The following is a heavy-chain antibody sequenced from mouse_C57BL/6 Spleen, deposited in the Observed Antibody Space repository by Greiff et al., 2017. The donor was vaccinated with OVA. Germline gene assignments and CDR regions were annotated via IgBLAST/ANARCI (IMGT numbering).Heavy chain of an antibody. CDR2: IYPSDSET. J-gene: IGHJ2*01. D-gene: IGHD2-2*01. Sequence: QVQLQQPGAELVRPGSSVKLSCKASGYTFTSYWMDWVKQRPGQGLEWIGNIYPSDSETHYNQKFKDKATLTVDKSSSTAYMQLSSLTSEDSAVYYCARGGYDGPWFYWGQGTTLTVSS. CDR1: GYTFTSYW. CDR3: ARGGYDGPWFY. V-gene: IGHV1-61*01.